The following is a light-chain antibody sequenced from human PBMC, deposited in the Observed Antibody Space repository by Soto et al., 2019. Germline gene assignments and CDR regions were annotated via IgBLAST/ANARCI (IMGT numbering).Light chain of an antibody. CDR3: QKYDSAPRT. J-gene: IGKJ4*01. V-gene: IGKV1-27*01. CDR1: QDISNY. CDR2: AAS. Sequence: DIQMTQSPSSLSASVGDRVIITCRASQDISNYVGWYQQKPGNVPKLLIYAASTLHSGVPSRFSGSGSGTDFTLIISDLQPEDVATYYCQKYDSAPRTFGGGTKVEIK.